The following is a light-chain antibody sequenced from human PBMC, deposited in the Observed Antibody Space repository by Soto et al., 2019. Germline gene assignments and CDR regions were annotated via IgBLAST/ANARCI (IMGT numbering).Light chain of an antibody. J-gene: IGKJ4*01. V-gene: IGKV1-39*01. CDR3: QQSYSTPPLT. CDR2: AAS. Sequence: DIQMTQSPSSLSASVGDRVTITCRASQRISSYLNWYQQKPGKAPKFLIYAASSLQSGVPSRFSGSGSGTDFTLTISSLQPEDFATYYCQQSYSTPPLTFGGGTKVEIK. CDR1: QRISSY.